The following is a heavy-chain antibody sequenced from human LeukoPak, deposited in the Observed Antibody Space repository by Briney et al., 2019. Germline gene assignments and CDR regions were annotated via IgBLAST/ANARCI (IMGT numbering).Heavy chain of an antibody. CDR2: IRYDGSNK. V-gene: IGHV3-30*02. CDR1: GFTFSSYG. Sequence: PGGSLRLSCGASGFTFSSYGMHWVRQAPGKGLEWVAFIRYDGSNKYYADSVKGRFTISRDNSKNTLYLQMNSLRAEDTAVYYCAKLPRSYYYDSSGLYYMDVWGKGTTVTISS. D-gene: IGHD3-22*01. CDR3: AKLPRSYYYDSSGLYYMDV. J-gene: IGHJ6*03.